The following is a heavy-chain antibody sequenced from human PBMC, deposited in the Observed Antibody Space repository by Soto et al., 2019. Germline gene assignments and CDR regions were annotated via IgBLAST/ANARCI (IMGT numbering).Heavy chain of an antibody. CDR2: IIPIFGTT. J-gene: IGHJ4*02. V-gene: IGHV1-69*01. D-gene: IGHD3-3*01. CDR3: ARVFPDGWVEPGVVRGYLDT. CDR1: ADSFSSYG. Sequence: QVQLVQSGAEVKEPGSAVKVSCKAPADSFSSYGISWVRQAPGQGLEWMGGIIPIFGTTNYAEKFQGRVTKTPDEATNTAYMELSSLRSEDTALYYCARVFPDGWVEPGVVRGYLDTWGRGTLVTVSS.